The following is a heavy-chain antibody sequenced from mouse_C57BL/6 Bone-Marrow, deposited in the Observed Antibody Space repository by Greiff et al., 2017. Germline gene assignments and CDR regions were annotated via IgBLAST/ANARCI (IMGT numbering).Heavy chain of an antibody. CDR3: AKDCSSYCWYFDV. CDR1: GYTFTSYW. V-gene: IGHV1-55*01. Sequence: QVQLQQPGAELVKPGASVKMSCKASGYTFTSYWITWVKQRPGQGLEWIGDIYPGSGSTNYNAKFKSKVTLTVDTSSSTAYMLLSSLTSEDSAVYYCAKDCSSYCWYFDVWGKGTTVTVSS. D-gene: IGHD1-1*01. CDR2: IYPGSGST. J-gene: IGHJ1*03.